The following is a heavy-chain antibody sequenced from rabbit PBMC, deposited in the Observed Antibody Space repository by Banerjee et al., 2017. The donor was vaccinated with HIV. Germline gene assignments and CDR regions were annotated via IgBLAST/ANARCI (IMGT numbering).Heavy chain of an antibody. J-gene: IGHJ4*01. CDR3: ARDLADAIGWNFNL. D-gene: IGHD4-1*01. CDR1: GFSFSNKAV. Sequence: QEQLLESGGGLVKPEGSLKLSCTASGFSFSNKAVMCWVRQAPGKGLEWIACIDSGSSGFTYFASWAKGRFTISKASATTVTLQMTSLTVADTATYFCARDLADAIGWNFNLWGPGTLVTVS. V-gene: IGHV1S45*01. CDR2: IDSGSSGFT.